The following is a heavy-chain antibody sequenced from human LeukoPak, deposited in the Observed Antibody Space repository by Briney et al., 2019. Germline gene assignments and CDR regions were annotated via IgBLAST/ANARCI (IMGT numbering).Heavy chain of an antibody. Sequence: GGSLSLSCAASGFTFSSYSMNWVRQAPGKGLEWVSSISSSSSYIYYADSVKGRFTISRDNAKNSLYLQMNSLRAEDTAVYYCARSYLPNVLLWFGETDNWFDPWGQGTLVTVSS. D-gene: IGHD3-10*01. J-gene: IGHJ5*02. CDR2: ISSSSSYI. CDR1: GFTFSSYS. CDR3: ARSYLPNVLLWFGETDNWFDP. V-gene: IGHV3-21*01.